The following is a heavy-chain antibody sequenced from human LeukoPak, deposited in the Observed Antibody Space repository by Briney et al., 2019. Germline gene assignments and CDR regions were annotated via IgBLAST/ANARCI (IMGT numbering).Heavy chain of an antibody. CDR3: ARVLRYFRRYYYYGMDV. CDR1: GGFFSGYS. V-gene: IGHV4-34*01. J-gene: IGHJ6*02. CDR2: INHSGST. Sequence: SETLSLTCAVYGGFFSGYSWSWIRQPPGKGLEWIGEINHSGSTNYNPSLKSRVTISVDTSKNQFSLKLSSVTAADTAVYYCARVLRYFRRYYYYGMDVWGQGTTVTVSS. D-gene: IGHD3-9*01.